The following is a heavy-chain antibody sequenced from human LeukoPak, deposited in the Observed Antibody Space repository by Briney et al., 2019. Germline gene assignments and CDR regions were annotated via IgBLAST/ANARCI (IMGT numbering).Heavy chain of an antibody. D-gene: IGHD1-20*01. V-gene: IGHV1-18*01. CDR1: GYTFTSYG. CDR3: ARDGRYNLNYADY. Sequence: ASVKVSCTASGYTFTSYGISCVRHAPRQRLEWMVWISAYNGNTNYAQKLQGRVTMTTDTSTSTAYMELRSLRSDDTAVYYCARDGRYNLNYADYWGQGTLVTVSS. CDR2: ISAYNGNT. J-gene: IGHJ4*02.